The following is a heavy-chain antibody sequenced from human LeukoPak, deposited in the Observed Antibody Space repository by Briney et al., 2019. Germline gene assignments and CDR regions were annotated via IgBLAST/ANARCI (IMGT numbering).Heavy chain of an antibody. Sequence: ASVKVSCKASGYTFTSYDINWARQAPGQGLEWMGWINPNSGGTNYAQKFQGGVTMTRDTSISTAYMELSRLRSDDTAVYYCARDRGNWNDGVFDYWGQGTLVTVSS. CDR2: INPNSGGT. D-gene: IGHD1-1*01. CDR3: ARDRGNWNDGVFDY. V-gene: IGHV1-2*02. J-gene: IGHJ4*02. CDR1: GYTFTSYD.